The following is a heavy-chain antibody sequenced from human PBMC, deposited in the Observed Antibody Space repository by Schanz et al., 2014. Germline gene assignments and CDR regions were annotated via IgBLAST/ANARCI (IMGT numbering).Heavy chain of an antibody. CDR3: ARDGVDAAAEGNY. Sequence: QVQLVQSGTQVKKPGASVKVSCKASGYTFTSDSMRWVRQAPGQGLEWMGMINPSGGSTTYAQKFQGRVTMTRDTSTSTVYMKLSSLRSEDTTVYYCARDGVDAAAEGNYWGQGTLVTVSS. V-gene: IGHV1-46*03. CDR2: INPSGGST. D-gene: IGHD6-13*01. CDR1: GYTFTSDS. J-gene: IGHJ4*02.